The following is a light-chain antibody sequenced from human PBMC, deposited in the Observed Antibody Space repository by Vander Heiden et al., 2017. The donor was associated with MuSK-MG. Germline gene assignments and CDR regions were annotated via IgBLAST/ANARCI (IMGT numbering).Light chain of an antibody. J-gene: IGLJ1*01. V-gene: IGLV1-40*01. CDR1: SSNIGAAYD. CDR2: GNN. Sequence: QPVLTQPPSVSGAPVQRVTISCTGSSSNIGAAYDVHWYQQLPGAVPKLLIFGNNNRPSGVPDRFSGSRSGTSASLAITGLQPEDEADYYCQSYDTSLSALYVFGTGTRVTVL. CDR3: QSYDTSLSALYV.